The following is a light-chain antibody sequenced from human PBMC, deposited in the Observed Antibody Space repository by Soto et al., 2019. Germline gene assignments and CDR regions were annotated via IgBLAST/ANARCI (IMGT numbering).Light chain of an antibody. CDR1: SSDVGGYNY. V-gene: IGLV2-14*01. CDR2: DVI. J-gene: IGLJ3*02. Sequence: QSALTQPASVSGSPGQSIAISCTGTSSDVGGYNYVSWYQQHPGKAPKLMIYDVINRPSGVSDRFSGSKSGNTASLTISGIQADDEADYFCSSYTTSGTWVFGGGTKVTVL. CDR3: SSYTTSGTWV.